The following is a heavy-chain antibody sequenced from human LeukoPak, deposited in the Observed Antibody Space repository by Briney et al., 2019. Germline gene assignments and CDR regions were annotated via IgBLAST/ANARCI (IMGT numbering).Heavy chain of an antibody. CDR2: ISYDGSNK. CDR3: VRGGPAAAPPWAFDI. CDR1: GFTFSSYA. D-gene: IGHD2-2*01. J-gene: IGHJ3*02. Sequence: GGSLRLSCAASGFTFSSYAMHWVRQAPGKGLEWVAVISYDGSNKYYADSVKGRFTISRDNSKNTLYLQMNSLRAEDTAAYYCVRGGPAAAPPWAFDIWGQGTMVTVSS. V-gene: IGHV3-30-3*01.